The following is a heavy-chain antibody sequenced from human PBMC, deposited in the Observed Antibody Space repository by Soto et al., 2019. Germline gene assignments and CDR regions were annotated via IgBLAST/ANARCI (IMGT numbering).Heavy chain of an antibody. J-gene: IGHJ6*02. V-gene: IGHV1-46*01. CDR1: GYTFTSYY. CDR3: ARDQELYSSNYYGMDV. D-gene: IGHD1-26*01. CDR2: INPSGGST. Sequence: ASVTVSYKASGYTFTSYYMHWVRQAPGQGLEWMGIINPSGGSTSYAQKFQGRVTMTRDTSTSTVYMELSSLRSEDTAVYYCARDQELYSSNYYGMDVWGQGTTVTVSS.